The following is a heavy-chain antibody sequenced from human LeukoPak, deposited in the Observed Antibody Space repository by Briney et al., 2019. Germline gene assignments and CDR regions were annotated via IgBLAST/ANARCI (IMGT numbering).Heavy chain of an antibody. Sequence: GGSLRLSCAASGIIFSSHGMHWVRQAPGKGLEWVAGIRFDGSDKYYADSVKGRFTISRDNFRNTLYLYMNSLRVEDTAVYYCARNVGSGKYHLDLWGQGTLVTVSS. D-gene: IGHD3-10*01. CDR1: GIIFSSHG. V-gene: IGHV3-30*02. CDR2: IRFDGSDK. J-gene: IGHJ4*02. CDR3: ARNVGSGKYHLDL.